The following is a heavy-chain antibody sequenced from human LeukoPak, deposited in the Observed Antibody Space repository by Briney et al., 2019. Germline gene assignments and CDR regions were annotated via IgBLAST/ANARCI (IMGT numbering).Heavy chain of an antibody. CDR1: GFTFSSYG. CDR3: AKAGPDYYDSSGYLGFDP. Sequence: RGSLRLSCAASGFTFSSYGMHWVRQAPGKGLEWVAVIWYDGSNKYYADSVKGRFTISRDNSKNTLYLQMNSLRAEDTAVYYCAKAGPDYYDSSGYLGFDPWGQGTLVTVSS. J-gene: IGHJ5*02. CDR2: IWYDGSNK. V-gene: IGHV3-33*06. D-gene: IGHD3-22*01.